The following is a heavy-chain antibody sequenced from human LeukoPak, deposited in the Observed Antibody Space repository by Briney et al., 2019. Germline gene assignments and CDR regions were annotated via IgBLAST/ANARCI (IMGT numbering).Heavy chain of an antibody. CDR2: ISGGDVTT. D-gene: IGHD3-3*01. CDR1: GFTFNTYA. Sequence: GGSLRLSCAASGFTFNTYAMSWVRQAPGKGLEWVSSISGGDVTTSYADSVKGRFTISRDNSKNTLYLQMNSLRAEDTAVYYCARDGGGGVLRFGYWGQGTLVTVSS. CDR3: ARDGGGGVLRFGY. V-gene: IGHV3-23*01. J-gene: IGHJ4*02.